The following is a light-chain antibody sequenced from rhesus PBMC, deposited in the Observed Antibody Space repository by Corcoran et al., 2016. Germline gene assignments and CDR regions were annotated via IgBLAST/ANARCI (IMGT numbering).Light chain of an antibody. V-gene: IGKV2-72*01. CDR2: EVS. Sequence: DIVMTQTPLSLPITPGESASISCRSSQSLLHSSGHTYLHWYLQKPGQSPQLLIYEVSNRASGVPDRFSGRGSDTDFTLKISKVEAEDVGLYYCAQAIACPLTFGGGTKVEIK. CDR1: QSLLHSSGHTY. CDR3: AQAIACPLT. J-gene: IGKJ4*01.